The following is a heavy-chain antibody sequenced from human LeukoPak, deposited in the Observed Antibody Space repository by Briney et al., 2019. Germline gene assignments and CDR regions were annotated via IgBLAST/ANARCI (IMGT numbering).Heavy chain of an antibody. V-gene: IGHV3-7*01. J-gene: IGHJ3*02. Sequence: PEGSLRLSCAASGFTFSSYWMSWVRQAPGKGLEWVANIKQDGSEKYYVDSVKGRFTISRDNAKNSLYLQMNSLRAEDTAVYYCARDSEQLWFFDAFDIWAKGQWSPSLQ. CDR3: ARDSEQLWFFDAFDI. D-gene: IGHD5-18*01. CDR2: IKQDGSEK. CDR1: GFTFSSYW.